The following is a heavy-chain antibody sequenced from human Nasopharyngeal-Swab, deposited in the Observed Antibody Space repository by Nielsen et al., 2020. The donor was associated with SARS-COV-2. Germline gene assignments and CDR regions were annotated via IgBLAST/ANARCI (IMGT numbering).Heavy chain of an antibody. D-gene: IGHD2-2*01. CDR3: SRGLSGIVPGPILGLGPYYYYYYRDV. CDR2: INHSGST. Sequence: WIRQPPGKGPEWLAEINHSGSTNYNTSLKRRVTLSVATSINHVSLEVNSVNAADTAVYYFSRGLSGIVPGPILGLGPYYYYYYRDVWGKGTTVTVSS. V-gene: IGHV4-34*01. J-gene: IGHJ6*03.